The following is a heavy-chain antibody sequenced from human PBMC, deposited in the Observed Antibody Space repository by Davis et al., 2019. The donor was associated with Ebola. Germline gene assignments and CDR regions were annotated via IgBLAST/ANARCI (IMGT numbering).Heavy chain of an antibody. D-gene: IGHD6-19*01. V-gene: IGHV3-30*03. CDR1: GFTFSSYG. Sequence: PGGSLRLSCAASGFTFSSYGMHWVRQAPGKGLEWVAVISYDGSNKYYADSVKGRFTISRDNSKNTLYLQMNSLRSEDTAVYYCARAWVAGPQSSYWYFDLWGRGTLVTVSS. CDR3: ARAWVAGPQSSYWYFDL. J-gene: IGHJ2*01. CDR2: ISYDGSNK.